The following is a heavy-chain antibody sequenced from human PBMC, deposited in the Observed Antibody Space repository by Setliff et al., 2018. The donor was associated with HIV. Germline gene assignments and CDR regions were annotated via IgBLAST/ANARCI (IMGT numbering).Heavy chain of an antibody. Sequence: PSETLSLTCTVSGGSTDSGSYYWAWIRQPPGKGLEWIGSMYYTGSTYYNPSLKSRVTISIDTSKNQFSLKLNSVTAADTAVYYCARRGIAAAGSDYWGQGTLVTVSS. V-gene: IGHV4-39*01. J-gene: IGHJ4*02. D-gene: IGHD6-13*01. CDR3: ARRGIAAAGSDY. CDR2: MYYTGST. CDR1: GGSTDSGSYY.